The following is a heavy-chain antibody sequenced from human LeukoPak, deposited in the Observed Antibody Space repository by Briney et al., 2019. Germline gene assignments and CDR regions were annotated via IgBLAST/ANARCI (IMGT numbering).Heavy chain of an antibody. CDR3: ARVTVRGIIINSIDY. CDR1: GFTFSDSY. CDR2: ISGSSVFT. J-gene: IGHJ4*02. V-gene: IGHV3-11*06. D-gene: IGHD3-10*01. Sequence: PGGSLRLSCAASGFTFSDSYMTWVRQAPGKGLERVSYISGSSVFTIYADSLKGGVTISRDNAKNSLYLQMNSLRAEDTAFYYCARVTVRGIIINSIDYWGQGTLVTVSS.